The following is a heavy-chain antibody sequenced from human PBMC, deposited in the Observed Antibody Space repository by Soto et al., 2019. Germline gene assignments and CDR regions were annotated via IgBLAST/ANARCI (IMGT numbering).Heavy chain of an antibody. CDR1: GDSINNHY. J-gene: IGHJ4*02. Sequence: SETLSLTCTFSGDSINNHYWNWIRQPPGKGLEWIGYIYYNGNTEYNPSLKSRVTMSVDTSKNQLSLKVTSVTAADTAVYYCAREGALVGATSGPPNYWGQGTLVTVSS. CDR2: IYYNGNT. D-gene: IGHD1-26*01. V-gene: IGHV4-59*11. CDR3: AREGALVGATSGPPNY.